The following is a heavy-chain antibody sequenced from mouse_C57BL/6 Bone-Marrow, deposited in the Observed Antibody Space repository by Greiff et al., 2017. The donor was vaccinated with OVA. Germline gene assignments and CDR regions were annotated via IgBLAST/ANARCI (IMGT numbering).Heavy chain of an antibody. CDR2: ISRGSSTI. V-gene: IGHV5-17*01. J-gene: IGHJ3*01. D-gene: IGHD3-2*02. CDR1: GFTFSDYG. Sequence: EVQGVESGGGLVKPGGSLKLSCAASGFTFSDYGMHWVRQAPEQGLEWVAYISRGSSTIYYADTVKGRFPISRDNAKNTLFLQRTSLRSEDTAMYYCARRGTAQATWFAYWGQGTLVTVSA. CDR3: ARRGTAQATWFAY.